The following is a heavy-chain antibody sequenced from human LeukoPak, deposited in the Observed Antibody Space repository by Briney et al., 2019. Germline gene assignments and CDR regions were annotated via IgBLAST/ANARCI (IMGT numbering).Heavy chain of an antibody. J-gene: IGHJ4*02. D-gene: IGHD4-17*01. Sequence: LSLTCAVYGGSFSVYYWNWIRQAPGKGREGVAVISYDGSKTFYADSVRGRVIISRDNSRNTLYLQMNSLRIEDTAVYYCARSNPAFFGDYITNIDYWGQGTLVTVSS. V-gene: IGHV3-30-3*01. CDR1: GGSFSVYY. CDR2: ISYDGSKT. CDR3: ARSNPAFFGDYITNIDY.